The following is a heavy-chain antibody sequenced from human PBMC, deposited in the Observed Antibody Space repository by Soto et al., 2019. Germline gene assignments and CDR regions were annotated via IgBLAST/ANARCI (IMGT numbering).Heavy chain of an antibody. V-gene: IGHV1-18*01. CDR3: ARGSAHNPRIVVVPAAISYYGMDV. Sequence: ASVKVSCKASGYTFTSYGISWVRRAPGQGLEWMGWISAYNGNTNYAQKLQGRVTMTTDTSTSTAYMELRSLRSDDTAVYYCARGSAHNPRIVVVPAAISYYGMDVWGQGTTVTVSS. CDR1: GYTFTSYG. J-gene: IGHJ6*02. D-gene: IGHD2-2*01. CDR2: ISAYNGNT.